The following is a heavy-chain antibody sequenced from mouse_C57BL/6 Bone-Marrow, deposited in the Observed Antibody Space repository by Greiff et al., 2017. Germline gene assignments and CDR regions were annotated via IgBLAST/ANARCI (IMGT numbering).Heavy chain of an antibody. CDR3: ATVLLRFYAMDY. J-gene: IGHJ4*01. CDR1: GYTFTSYW. Sequence: QVQLQQPGAELVMPGASVKLSCKASGYTFTSYWMHWVKQRPGQGLEWIGEIDPSDSYTNYNQKFKGKSTLTVDTSSSTAYMQLSSLTSEDSAVYYCATVLLRFYAMDYWGQGTSVTVSS. CDR2: IDPSDSYT. D-gene: IGHD1-1*01. V-gene: IGHV1-69*01.